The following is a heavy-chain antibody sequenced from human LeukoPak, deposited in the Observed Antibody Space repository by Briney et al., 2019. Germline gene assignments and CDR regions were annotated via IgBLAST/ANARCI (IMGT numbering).Heavy chain of an antibody. D-gene: IGHD3-10*01. CDR1: GFTFSNYW. V-gene: IGHV3-74*01. CDR3: ARDKKSGESSEIDY. J-gene: IGHJ4*02. Sequence: GGSLRLSCAASGFTFSNYWVHWVGQAPGKGLVWVSRINRDGSTTNYADSVKGRFTVSRDNAKNTLNLQMNSLRAEDTAVYYCARDKKSGESSEIDYWGQGTLVTVSS. CDR2: INRDGSTT.